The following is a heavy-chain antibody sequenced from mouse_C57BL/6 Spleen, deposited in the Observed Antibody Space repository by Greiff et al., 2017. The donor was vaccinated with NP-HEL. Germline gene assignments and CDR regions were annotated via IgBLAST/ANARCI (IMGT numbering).Heavy chain of an antibody. Sequence: VQLQQSGAELARPGASVKLSCKASGYTFTSYGISWVKQRTGQGLEWIGEIYPRSGNTYYNEKFKGKATLTADKSSSTAYLELRSLTSEDSAVYFCARSPRITTGGYFDVWGTGTTVTVSS. V-gene: IGHV1-81*01. CDR3: ARSPRITTGGYFDV. J-gene: IGHJ1*03. CDR2: IYPRSGNT. D-gene: IGHD1-1*01. CDR1: GYTFTSYG.